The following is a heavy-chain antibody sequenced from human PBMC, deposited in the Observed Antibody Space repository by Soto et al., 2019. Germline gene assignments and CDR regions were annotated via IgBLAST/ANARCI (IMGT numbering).Heavy chain of an antibody. D-gene: IGHD6-13*01. CDR2: ISYSGST. Sequence: SETLSLACTVSSDSISSYYWSWIRQPPGKRLEWIGYISYSGSTDYNPSLKSRVTISGDTSKNQFSLKVSSVTAADTAVYYCARGTSWQLPFDYWGQGTLVTVSS. V-gene: IGHV4-59*01. J-gene: IGHJ4*02. CDR1: SDSISSYY. CDR3: ARGTSWQLPFDY.